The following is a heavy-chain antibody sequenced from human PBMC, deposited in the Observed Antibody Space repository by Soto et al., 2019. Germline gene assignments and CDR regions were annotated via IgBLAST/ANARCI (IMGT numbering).Heavy chain of an antibody. CDR3: SSSASPDAY. Sequence: EVQLVESGGGLVQPGGSLRLSCVASGFTFNSYSMNWVRQAPGKGLEWISYINGGSTSVFYADSEKGQFTISRDNAKNSLYLQMNSLRSEDTAVYYCSSSASPDAYWGQGTLVTVSS. J-gene: IGHJ4*02. CDR1: GFTFNSYS. V-gene: IGHV3-48*01. CDR2: INGGSTSV. D-gene: IGHD1-26*01.